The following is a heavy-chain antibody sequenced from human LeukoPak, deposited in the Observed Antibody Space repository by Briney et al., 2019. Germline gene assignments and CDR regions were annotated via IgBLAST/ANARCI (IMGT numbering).Heavy chain of an antibody. V-gene: IGHV4-59*13. D-gene: IGHD3-22*01. CDR3: ARASSSGYYYKFNAFDI. Sequence: SETPSLTCTVSGGSISSYYWSWLRQPPGKGQEWIGYIYYSGSTNYNPSLKSRVTISVDTSKNQFSLKLSSVTAAETAVYYCARASSSGYYYKFNAFDIWGQGTMVTVSS. CDR1: GGSISSYY. J-gene: IGHJ3*02. CDR2: IYYSGST.